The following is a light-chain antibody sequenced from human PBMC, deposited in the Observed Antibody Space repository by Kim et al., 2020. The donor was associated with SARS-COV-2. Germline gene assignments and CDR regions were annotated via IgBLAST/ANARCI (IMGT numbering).Light chain of an antibody. CDR2: ASF. Sequence: SSPGESATLSCRASQTIASRYFAWYQQKPGQAPKLVIYASFNRATGIPDRFSGSGSGTDFTLTIVRLEPEDFAVYYCQQYDFPPYTFGQGTKLEI. CDR3: QQYDFPPYT. CDR1: QTIASRY. J-gene: IGKJ2*01. V-gene: IGKV3-20*01.